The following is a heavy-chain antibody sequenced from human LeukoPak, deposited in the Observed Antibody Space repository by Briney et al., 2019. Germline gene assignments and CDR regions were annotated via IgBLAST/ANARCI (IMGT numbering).Heavy chain of an antibody. CDR1: GGSFSGYY. CDR2: INHSGGT. J-gene: IGHJ2*01. Sequence: SETLSLTCAVYGGSFSGYYWSWIRQPPGKGLEWIGEINHSGGTNYNPSLKSRVTISVDASKNQFSLKLSSVTAADTAVYYCARNWYFDLWGRGTLVTVSS. V-gene: IGHV4-34*01. CDR3: ARNWYFDL.